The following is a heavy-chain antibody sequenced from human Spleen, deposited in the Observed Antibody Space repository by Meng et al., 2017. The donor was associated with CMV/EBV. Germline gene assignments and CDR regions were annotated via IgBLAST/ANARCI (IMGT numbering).Heavy chain of an antibody. CDR3: VKDHTSGWYCFEN. D-gene: IGHD6-19*01. Sequence: GGSLRLSCAASEVTFSSYGMHWVRQAPGKGLEWVAFVRNDGSNQYYAEFVKGRFTISRDNSKNTMYLQMNSLRVEDTAVYFCVKDHTSGWYCFENWGQGTQVTVSS. CDR2: VRNDGSNQ. V-gene: IGHV3-30*02. CDR1: EVTFSSYG. J-gene: IGHJ4*02.